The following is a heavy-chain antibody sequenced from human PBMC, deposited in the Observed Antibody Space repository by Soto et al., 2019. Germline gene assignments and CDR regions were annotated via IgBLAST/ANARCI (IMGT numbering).Heavy chain of an antibody. V-gene: IGHV3-33*01. Sequence: QVQLEESGGGVVQPGRSLRLSCAASGFTFSSYGMHWVRQAPGKGLEWVAVIWYDGSNKYYADSVKGRFTISRDNSKNTLYLQMNSLGAEDKAVDYCARIPRIAVAGTRFGYFDLWGRGTLVTVSS. CDR2: IWYDGSNK. CDR1: GFTFSSYG. J-gene: IGHJ2*01. CDR3: ARIPRIAVAGTRFGYFDL. D-gene: IGHD6-19*01.